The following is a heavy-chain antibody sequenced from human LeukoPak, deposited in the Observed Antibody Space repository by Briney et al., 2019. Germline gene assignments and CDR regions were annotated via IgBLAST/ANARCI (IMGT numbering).Heavy chain of an antibody. CDR1: GYSISSGYH. J-gene: IGHJ4*02. Sequence: SETLSLTCTVSGYSISSGYHWGWIRQPPGQGLEWIGSIYYNGSTHYNPSLKSRVSISKDTSKNQFSQKMRFVTAADTAVYYCARGTYYYDSSSYYPFDYWGQGNLVTVSS. CDR3: ARGTYYYDSSSYYPFDY. D-gene: IGHD3-22*01. V-gene: IGHV4-38-2*02. CDR2: IYYNGST.